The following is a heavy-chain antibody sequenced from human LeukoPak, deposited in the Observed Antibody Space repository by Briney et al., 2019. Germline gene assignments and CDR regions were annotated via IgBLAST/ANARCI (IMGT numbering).Heavy chain of an antibody. J-gene: IGHJ4*02. CDR3: AKDLATKYALDY. D-gene: IGHD2-8*01. CDR2: ISYEGSTI. CDR1: GFTFSSNA. Sequence: GGSLRLSCAASGFTFSSNAMNWVRQAPGRGLEWVAFISYEGSTIYYADSVKGRFTISRDNSKNTLSLHMHSLRAEDTAVYYCAKDLATKYALDYWGQGTLVTVSS. V-gene: IGHV3-30*18.